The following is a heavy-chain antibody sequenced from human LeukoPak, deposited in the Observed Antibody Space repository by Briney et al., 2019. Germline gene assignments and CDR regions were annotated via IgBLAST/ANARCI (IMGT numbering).Heavy chain of an antibody. CDR2: FDPEDGES. D-gene: IGHD2/OR15-2a*01. CDR1: GYSLRELS. V-gene: IGHV1-24*01. J-gene: IGHJ6*03. CDR3: ATGHCNTSSCYYYYMDV. Sequence: GASVKVSCKVSGYSLRELSMHWVRQAPAKGLQWMGVFDPEDGESIIAQQFQGRLTMTEDTSTDTGHMELSSLTSEDTAIYYCATGHCNTSSCYYYYMDVWGKGTTVTVSS.